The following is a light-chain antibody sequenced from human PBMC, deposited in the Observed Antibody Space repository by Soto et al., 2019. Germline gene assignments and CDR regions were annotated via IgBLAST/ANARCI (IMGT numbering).Light chain of an antibody. CDR2: GAT. V-gene: IGKV1-12*01. Sequence: IQMTQSPSSVSAAVGDRVTITCRARQVISSWLAWYKQRPGTAPKLLIYGATTLRSGVPSRFSGSESGTLFSLTITSLQPEDSATYYCQQASGFPLTFGGGTKVEIQ. CDR3: QQASGFPLT. J-gene: IGKJ4*01. CDR1: QVISSW.